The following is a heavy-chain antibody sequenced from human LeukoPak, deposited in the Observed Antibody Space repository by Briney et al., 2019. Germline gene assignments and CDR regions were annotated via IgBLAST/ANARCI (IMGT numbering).Heavy chain of an antibody. CDR2: ISGSGTVT. J-gene: IGHJ4*02. CDR3: AKTSVGEGRIIGSGYFDN. V-gene: IGHV3-23*01. D-gene: IGHD2-15*01. Sequence: GGSLRLFCEASGFTFSNHAMSWVRQAPGKGLEWVSIISGSGTVTYYADSVKGRFTISRDNSRNTLYLQMNSLRAEDTALYYCAKTSVGEGRIIGSGYFDNWGQGTLVTVSS. CDR1: GFTFSNHA.